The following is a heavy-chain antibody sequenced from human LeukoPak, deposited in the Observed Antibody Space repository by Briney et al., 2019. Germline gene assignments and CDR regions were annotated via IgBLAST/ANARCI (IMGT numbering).Heavy chain of an antibody. CDR2: IYSGGST. V-gene: IGHV3-53*05. D-gene: IGHD2-15*01. CDR1: GFTVSSNY. CDR3: AKDLFALGYCSGGSCYSGWFDP. J-gene: IGHJ5*02. Sequence: GGSLRLSCAAPGFTVSSNYMSWVRQAPGKGLEWVSVIYSGGSTYYADSVKGRFTISRDNSKNTLYLQMNSLRAEDTAVYYCAKDLFALGYCSGGSCYSGWFDPWGQGTLVTVSS.